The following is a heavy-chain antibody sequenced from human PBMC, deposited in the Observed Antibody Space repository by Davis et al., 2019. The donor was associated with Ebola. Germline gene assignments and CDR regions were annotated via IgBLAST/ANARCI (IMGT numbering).Heavy chain of an antibody. D-gene: IGHD1-1*01. CDR3: ARAPPGSRFRLDH. Sequence: GESLKISCAASGFTFSSYSMNWVRQAPGKGLEWVSSISSSSSYIYYADSVKGRFTISRDNAKNSFYLQMDSLTAEDTAVYYCARAPPGSRFRLDHWGQGTLVTVSS. CDR1: GFTFSSYS. CDR2: ISSSSSYI. J-gene: IGHJ4*02. V-gene: IGHV3-21*01.